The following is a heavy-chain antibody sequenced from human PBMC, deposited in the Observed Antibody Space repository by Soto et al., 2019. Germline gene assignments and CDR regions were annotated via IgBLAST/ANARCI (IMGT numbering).Heavy chain of an antibody. CDR2: TYYSSKWYN. J-gene: IGHJ4*02. Sequence: PTLSLTCAISGDSVSSNSAAWNWIRQSPSRGLEWLGRTYYSSKWYNDYSVSVKSRITINPDTSKNQFSLQLNSVTPEDTAVYYCARGSISSGWLRWYYYWGQGTLVTVSS. CDR1: GDSVSSNSAA. V-gene: IGHV6-1*01. D-gene: IGHD6-19*01. CDR3: ARGSISSGWLRWYYY.